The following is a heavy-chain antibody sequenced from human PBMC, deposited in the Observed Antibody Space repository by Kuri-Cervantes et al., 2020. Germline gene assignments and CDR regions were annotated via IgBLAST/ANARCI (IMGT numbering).Heavy chain of an antibody. J-gene: IGHJ4*02. D-gene: IGHD3-3*01. CDR3: ARRIPNYDFWSGYYWGASYFGY. V-gene: IGHV4-30-2*03. Sequence: SETLSLTCAVSGGSISSGGYSWSWVWQPPGKGLEWIGYIYHSGSNYYNPSLKIRVTIPVDTSKNQFSLKLSSVTAADTAVYYCARRIPNYDFWSGYYWGASYFGYWGQGTLVTVSS. CDR1: GGSISSGGYS. CDR2: IYHSGSN.